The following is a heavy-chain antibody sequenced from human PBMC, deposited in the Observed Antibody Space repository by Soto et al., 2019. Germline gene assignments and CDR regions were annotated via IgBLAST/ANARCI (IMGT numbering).Heavy chain of an antibody. V-gene: IGHV1-69*06. CDR3: ARERATNDAFDI. CDR1: GGTFSSYA. J-gene: IGHJ3*02. CDR2: IIPIFGTA. Sequence: EASVKVSCKASGGTFSSYAISWVRQAPGQGLEWMGGIIPIFGTANYAQKFQGRVTITADKSTSTAYMELSSLRSEDTAVYYCARERATNDAFDIWGQGTMVTVSS.